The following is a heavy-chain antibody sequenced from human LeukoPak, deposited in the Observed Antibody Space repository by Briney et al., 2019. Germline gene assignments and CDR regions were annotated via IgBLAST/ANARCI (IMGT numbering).Heavy chain of an antibody. Sequence: PGGSLRLSCAASGFTFSSYAMHWVRQAPGKGLEWVSSISSSSSYIYYADSVKGRFTISRDNAKNSLYLQMNSLRAEDTAVYYCARDIVGASDYWGQGTLVTVSS. J-gene: IGHJ4*02. CDR2: ISSSSSYI. V-gene: IGHV3-21*01. CDR1: GFTFSSYA. CDR3: ARDIVGASDY. D-gene: IGHD1-26*01.